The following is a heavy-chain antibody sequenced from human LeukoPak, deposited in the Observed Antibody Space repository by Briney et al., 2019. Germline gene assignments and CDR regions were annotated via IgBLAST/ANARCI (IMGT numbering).Heavy chain of an antibody. CDR2: IYYSGST. D-gene: IGHD1-26*01. V-gene: IGHV4-59*08. CDR3: ARHGSYHLNFDY. CDR1: GGSISSYY. J-gene: IGHJ4*02. Sequence: SETLSLTCTVSGGSISSYYWSWIRQPPGKGLEWIGYIYYSGSTNYNPSLKSRVTISADTSKNQFSLKLSSVTAADTAVYYCARHGSYHLNFDYWGQGTLVTVSS.